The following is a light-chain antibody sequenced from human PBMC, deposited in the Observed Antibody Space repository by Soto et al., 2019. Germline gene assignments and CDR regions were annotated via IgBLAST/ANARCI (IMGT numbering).Light chain of an antibody. CDR2: GAS. V-gene: IGKV3-20*01. Sequence: EIVLTQSPGTLSLSPGERATLSCRASQSVSSSYLAWYQQKPGQAPRLLIYGASSRATGIPDRFSGSGSGTDVTLTISRLEPEDFAVYYCRQYGRSPAIIFGQGTRLEIK. CDR3: RQYGRSPAII. J-gene: IGKJ5*01. CDR1: QSVSSSY.